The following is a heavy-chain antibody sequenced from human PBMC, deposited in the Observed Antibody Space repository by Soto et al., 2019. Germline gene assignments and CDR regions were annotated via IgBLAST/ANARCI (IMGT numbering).Heavy chain of an antibody. Sequence: DSVKVSCKASGYTFTGYYMHWVRQAPGQGLEWMGWINPNSGGTNYAQKFQGRVTMTRDTSISTAYMELSRLRSDDTAVYYCAREAVVPRADCFDSRGQGTLVTVS. CDR1: GYTFTGYY. CDR2: INPNSGGT. D-gene: IGHD2-21*01. V-gene: IGHV1-2*02. J-gene: IGHJ5*01. CDR3: AREAVVPRADCFDS.